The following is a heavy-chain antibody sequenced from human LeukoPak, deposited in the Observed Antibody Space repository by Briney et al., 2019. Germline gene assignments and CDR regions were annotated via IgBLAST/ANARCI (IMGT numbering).Heavy chain of an antibody. CDR3: ARGKGSSWYDY. D-gene: IGHD6-13*01. J-gene: IGHJ4*02. CDR1: GFTFSSYG. Sequence: GGSLRLSCVVSGFTFSSYGMHWVRQAPGKGLEWVAVIWYDGSNKNYADSVKGRFTISRDSSKNSLYLQMNSLRVEDTAVYYCARGKGSSWYDYWGQGTLVTVSS. CDR2: IWYDGSNK. V-gene: IGHV3-33*01.